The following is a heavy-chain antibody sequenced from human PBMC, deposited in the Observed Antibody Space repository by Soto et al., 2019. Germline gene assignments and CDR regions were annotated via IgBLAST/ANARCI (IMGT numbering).Heavy chain of an antibody. V-gene: IGHV6-1*01. D-gene: IGHD3-16*01. CDR3: AGGLTYSYYYGMDV. CDR2: TYYRSKWYN. CDR1: GDSVSSNSAA. Sequence: SQTLSLTCAISGDSVSSNSAAWNWIRQSPSRGLEWLGGTYYRSKWYNDYAVSVKSRITINPDTSKNQSSLQLNSVTPEDTAVYYCAGGLTYSYYYGMDVWGQGTTVTVSS. J-gene: IGHJ6*02.